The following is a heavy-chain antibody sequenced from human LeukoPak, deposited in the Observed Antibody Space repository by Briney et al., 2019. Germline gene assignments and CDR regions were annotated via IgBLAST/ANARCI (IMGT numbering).Heavy chain of an antibody. CDR1: GFTFSSYA. CDR3: ARDLFGYCSSTSCYAGYYYYGMDV. J-gene: IGHJ6*02. D-gene: IGHD2-2*01. V-gene: IGHV3-30-3*01. Sequence: PGGSLRLSCAASGFTFSSYAMHWVRQAPGKGLEWVAVISYDGSNKYYADSVKGRFTISRDNSKNTLYLQMNSLRAEDTAVYYCARDLFGYCSSTSCYAGYYYYGMDVWGQGTTVTVSS. CDR2: ISYDGSNK.